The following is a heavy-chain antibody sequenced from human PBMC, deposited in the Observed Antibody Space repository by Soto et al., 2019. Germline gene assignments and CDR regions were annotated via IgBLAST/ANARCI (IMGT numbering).Heavy chain of an antibody. D-gene: IGHD1-1*01. Sequence: GASVKVSCKASGYTFTSYAMHWVRQAPGQRLEWMGWINAGNGNTKYSQKFQGRVTITRDTSASTAYMELSSLRSEDTAVYYCARAGPRRDGYNYGYYFDYWGQGTLVTVSS. J-gene: IGHJ4*02. CDR2: INAGNGNT. CDR1: GYTFTSYA. V-gene: IGHV1-3*01. CDR3: ARAGPRRDGYNYGYYFDY.